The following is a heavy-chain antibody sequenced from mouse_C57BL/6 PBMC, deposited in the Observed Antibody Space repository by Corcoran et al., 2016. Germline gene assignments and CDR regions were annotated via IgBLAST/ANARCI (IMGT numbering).Heavy chain of an antibody. Sequence: VQLQQPGAELVKPGASVKLSCKASGYTFTSYWITWVKQRPGQGLEWIGDIYPGSGSTNYNEKFKSKATLTVDPSSSTAYMQLSSLTSEDSAVYYCATPLSTTVVAPDWYFDVWGTGTTVTVSA. J-gene: IGHJ1*03. CDR3: ATPLSTTVVAPDWYFDV. CDR1: GYTFTSYW. CDR2: IYPGSGST. D-gene: IGHD1-1*01. V-gene: IGHV1-55*01.